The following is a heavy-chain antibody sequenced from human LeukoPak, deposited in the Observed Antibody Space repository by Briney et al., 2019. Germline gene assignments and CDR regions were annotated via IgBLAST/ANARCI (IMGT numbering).Heavy chain of an antibody. V-gene: IGHV4-59*01. Sequence: SETLSLTCTVSGGSISSYYWSWIRQPPGKGLEWIGYIYYSGSTNYNPSLKSRVTISVDTSKNQFSLKLSSVTAADAAVYCCARGNRIVVAPFDYWGQGTLVTVSS. D-gene: IGHD3-22*01. CDR3: ARGNRIVVAPFDY. CDR2: IYYSGST. J-gene: IGHJ4*02. CDR1: GGSISSYY.